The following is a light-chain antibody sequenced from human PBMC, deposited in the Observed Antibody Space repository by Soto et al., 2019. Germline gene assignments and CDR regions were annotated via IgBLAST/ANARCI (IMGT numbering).Light chain of an antibody. CDR2: DAS. CDR1: QDISNY. J-gene: IGKJ3*01. CDR3: KQYDNLPSFT. V-gene: IGKV1-33*01. Sequence: DIQMTQSPSSLSASVGDRVTITCQASQDISNYLNWYQQKPGKAPKLLIYDASNLETGVPSRFSGSGSGTDFTFAISSLQHEDIATYYCKQYDNLPSFTFGPGTKVDIK.